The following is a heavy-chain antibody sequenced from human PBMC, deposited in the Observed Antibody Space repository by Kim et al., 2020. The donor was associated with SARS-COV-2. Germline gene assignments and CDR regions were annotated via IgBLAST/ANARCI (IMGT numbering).Heavy chain of an antibody. CDR3: ARDWPLRRGPYSSGWADY. CDR1: GFTFSSYG. D-gene: IGHD6-19*01. CDR2: IWYDGSNK. Sequence: GGSLRLSCAASGFTFSSYGMHWVRQAPGKGLEWVAVIWYDGSNKYYADSVKGRFTISRDNSKNTLYLQMNSLRAEDTAVYYCARDWPLRRGPYSSGWADYWGQGTLVTVSS. V-gene: IGHV3-33*01. J-gene: IGHJ4*02.